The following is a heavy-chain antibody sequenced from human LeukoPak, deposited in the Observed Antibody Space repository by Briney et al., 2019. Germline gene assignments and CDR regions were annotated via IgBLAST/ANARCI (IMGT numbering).Heavy chain of an antibody. D-gene: IGHD6-13*01. V-gene: IGHV4-59*01. J-gene: IGHJ3*02. CDR2: IYYSGST. CDR3: ARALQPGVYAFDI. CDR1: GVSISSYY. Sequence: SETLSLTCTVSGVSISSYYWTWIRQPPGEGLEWIGYIYYSGSTNYNPSLKSRVTISVDTSKNQFSLKLSTVTAADTAVYYCARALQPGVYAFDIWGQGTMVTVSS.